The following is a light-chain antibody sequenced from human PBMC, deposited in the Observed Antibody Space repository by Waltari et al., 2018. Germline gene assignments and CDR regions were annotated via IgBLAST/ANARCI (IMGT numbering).Light chain of an antibody. V-gene: IGKV1-39*01. J-gene: IGKJ2*01. CDR2: GAS. CDR3: QQSYSTPHT. CDR1: QGIGTY. Sequence: DIQMTQSPSSLSASVGDRVTITCRASQGIGTYLHWYQQKPGKAPKLLIYGASSLQSGVPSRFSGSGSGTDFTLTITSLQPEDFATYYCQQSYSTPHTFGQGTKLQIK.